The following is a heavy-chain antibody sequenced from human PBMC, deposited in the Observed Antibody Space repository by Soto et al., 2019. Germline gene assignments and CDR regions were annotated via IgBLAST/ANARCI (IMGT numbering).Heavy chain of an antibody. CDR1: GYTFTGYA. V-gene: IGHV1-3*05. Sequence: QVQLVQSGAEEKKPGASVKVSCKASGYTFTGYAMHWVRQAPGQRLEWMGWINAGHGNTKYSQKFQGRVTITRDTSASTAYMALSSLRSEDTAVYSCARAVAVPADFDYWGQGTLVTVSS. CDR3: ARAVAVPADFDY. D-gene: IGHD5-12*01. CDR2: INAGHGNT. J-gene: IGHJ4*02.